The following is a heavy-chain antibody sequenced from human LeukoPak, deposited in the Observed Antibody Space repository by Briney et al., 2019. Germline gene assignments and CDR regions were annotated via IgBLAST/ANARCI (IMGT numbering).Heavy chain of an antibody. J-gene: IGHJ4*02. CDR3: ARAPITSPFYFDY. CDR2: INWSGGST. V-gene: IGHV3-20*04. D-gene: IGHD2-2*01. Sequence: PGWSLTGYCTAVGFAFDEHGMSSVRQVPWRGLDWVAGINWSGGSTGYADPLRGRFTISRDNAKNSLYLQIDRLRAGDTALYYCARAPITSPFYFDYWGQGTLVTVSS. CDR1: GFAFDEHG.